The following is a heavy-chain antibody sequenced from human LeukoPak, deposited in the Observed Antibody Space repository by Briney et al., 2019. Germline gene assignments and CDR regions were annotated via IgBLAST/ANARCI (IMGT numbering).Heavy chain of an antibody. J-gene: IGHJ6*03. CDR3: AKGLGYCSDGVCYYYYYMDV. Sequence: PGGSLRLSCAVSGFTVSSNYMSWVRQAPGKGLGWVSVIYSGGSTYYADSVKGRFTISRDNSKNTLYLQMNSLRAEDTAVYYCAKGLGYCSDGVCYYYYYMDVWGKGTTVTVSS. CDR1: GFTVSSNY. V-gene: IGHV3-53*01. CDR2: IYSGGST. D-gene: IGHD2-8*01.